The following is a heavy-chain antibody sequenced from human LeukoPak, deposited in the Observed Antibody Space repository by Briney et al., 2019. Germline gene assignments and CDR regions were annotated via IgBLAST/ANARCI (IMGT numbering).Heavy chain of an antibody. J-gene: IGHJ4*02. CDR3: ARSNPNCSGGSCYGAPLDTAMVTFDY. D-gene: IGHD2-15*01. V-gene: IGHV1-18*01. CDR1: GYTFTSYD. CDR2: ISAYNGNT. Sequence: GASVKVSCKASGYTFTSYDISWVRQAPGQGLEWMGWISAYNGNTNYAQKLQGRVTMTTDTSTSTAYMELRSLRSDDTAVYYCARSNPNCSGGSCYGAPLDTAMVTFDYWGQGTLVTVSS.